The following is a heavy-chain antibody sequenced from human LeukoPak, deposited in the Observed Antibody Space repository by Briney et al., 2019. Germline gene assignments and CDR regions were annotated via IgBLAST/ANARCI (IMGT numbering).Heavy chain of an antibody. CDR2: ISASGGMM. D-gene: IGHD4/OR15-4a*01. CDR1: GFRFDDYY. J-gene: IGHJ4*02. V-gene: IGHV3-11*01. Sequence: PGGSLRLSCAASGFRFDDYYLSWIRQAPGKGLEWISFISASGGMMDHADSVKGRFTISRDNAKNSVYLEMNNLRAEDTAVYHCARHMVLSPCDYWGPGTLVTVSP. CDR3: ARHMVLSPCDY.